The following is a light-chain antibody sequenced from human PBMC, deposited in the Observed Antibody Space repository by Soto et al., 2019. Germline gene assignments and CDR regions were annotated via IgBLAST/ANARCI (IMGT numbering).Light chain of an antibody. V-gene: IGKV3-20*01. CDR2: GAS. CDR1: QSISNA. Sequence: EIVVPQSSATLSVSPGERATLSCRASQSISNALAWYQQKPGQAPRPLIYGASSRATGIPNRFSGSGSGTDFSLTISRLEPEDFAVYYCQQYGNSPQTVGQGTKVDIK. J-gene: IGKJ1*01. CDR3: QQYGNSPQT.